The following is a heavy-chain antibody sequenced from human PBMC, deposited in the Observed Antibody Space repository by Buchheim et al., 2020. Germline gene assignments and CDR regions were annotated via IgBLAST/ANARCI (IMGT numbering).Heavy chain of an antibody. J-gene: IGHJ4*02. CDR3: ARELVVASAEYFDY. D-gene: IGHD2-8*02. CDR1: GFTFNNFW. V-gene: IGHV3-7*01. CDR2: IKEDGSEK. Sequence: EVQLVESGGGLVQPGGSLRLSCAASGFTFNNFWMSWVRQAPGKGPEWVANIKEDGSEKYSPDSVRGRFTISRDNTKNSLYLQMNSLRAEYTAVYYCARELVVASAEYFDYWGLGTL.